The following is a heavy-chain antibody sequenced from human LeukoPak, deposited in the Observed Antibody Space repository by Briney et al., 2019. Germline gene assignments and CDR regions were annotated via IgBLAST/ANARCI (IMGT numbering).Heavy chain of an antibody. CDR2: ISAYNGNT. Sequence: ASVKVSCKASGYTFTSYGISWVRQAPGQGLEWMGWISAYNGNTNYAQKLQGRVTMTTDTSTSTAYMELRSLRSDDTAVYYCAKDDSYDSSGYYWDDAFDIWGQGTMVTVSS. CDR3: AKDDSYDSSGYYWDDAFDI. J-gene: IGHJ3*02. D-gene: IGHD3-22*01. CDR1: GYTFTSYG. V-gene: IGHV1-18*01.